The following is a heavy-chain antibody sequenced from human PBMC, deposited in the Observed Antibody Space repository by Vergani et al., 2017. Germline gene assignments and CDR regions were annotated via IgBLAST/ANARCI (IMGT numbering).Heavy chain of an antibody. D-gene: IGHD6-13*01. J-gene: IGHJ4*02. V-gene: IGHV3-74*01. CDR1: GFSFSGYW. Sequence: EVQLVESGGGLIHPGGSLRLSCEGSGFSFSGYWMHWVRQSPEKGLVWVSRIKSDGSITNYADAVKGRFTISRENSKNTVSLQMSSLRVEDTAVYYCAKYRKAAVGTYYDYWGQGTLVIVSA. CDR2: IKSDGSIT. CDR3: AKYRKAAVGTYYDY.